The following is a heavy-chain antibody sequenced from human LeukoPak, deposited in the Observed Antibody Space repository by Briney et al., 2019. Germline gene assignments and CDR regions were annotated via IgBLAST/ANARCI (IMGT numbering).Heavy chain of an antibody. V-gene: IGHV4-31*03. CDR2: IYYSGST. Sequence: PSETLSLTCTVSGGSVSNDDYYWTWIRQPPGKGLEWIGYIYYSGSTYYNPSLKSRVTISVDTSKNQFSLKLSSVTAADTAVYYCARDGTREYGGSDYWGQGTLVTVSS. J-gene: IGHJ4*02. CDR3: ARDGTREYGGSDY. CDR1: GGSVSNDDYY. D-gene: IGHD4-23*01.